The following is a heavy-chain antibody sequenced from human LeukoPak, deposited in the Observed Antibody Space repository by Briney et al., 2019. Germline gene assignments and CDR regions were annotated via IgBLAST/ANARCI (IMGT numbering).Heavy chain of an antibody. V-gene: IGHV3-23*01. CDR1: GFTFSSYA. CDR2: ISGSGGST. D-gene: IGHD6-25*01. J-gene: IGHJ6*02. Sequence: QSGRSLRLSCAASGFTFSSYAMSWVRQAPGKGLEWVSAISGSGGSTYYADSVKGRFTISRDNSKNTLYLQMNSLRAEDTAVYYCASARAASYYYYYGMDVWGQGTTVTVSS. CDR3: ASARAASYYYYYGMDV.